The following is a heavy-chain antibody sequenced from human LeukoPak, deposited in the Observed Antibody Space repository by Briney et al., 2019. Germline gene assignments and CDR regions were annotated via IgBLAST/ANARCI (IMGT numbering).Heavy chain of an antibody. V-gene: IGHV1-18*01. CDR2: ISAYNGNT. D-gene: IGHD4-17*01. CDR1: GYTFTSYG. Sequence: ASVKVSCKASGYTFTSYGISWVRQAPGQGLEWMGWISAYNGNTNYAQKLQGRVTMTTDTSTSTAYMELRSLRSDDTAVYYCARDSATTVTTRQGFDYWGQGTLVTVSS. CDR3: ARDSATTVTTRQGFDY. J-gene: IGHJ4*02.